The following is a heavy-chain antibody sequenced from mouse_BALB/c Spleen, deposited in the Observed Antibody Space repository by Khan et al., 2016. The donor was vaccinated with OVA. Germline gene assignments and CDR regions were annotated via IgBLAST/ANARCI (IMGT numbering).Heavy chain of an antibody. J-gene: IGHJ3*01. V-gene: IGHV5-6*01. Sequence: EVELVESGGDLVKPGGSLKLSCAASGFTFSTYGMSWVRQTPDKRLEWVATVSTGGSYTYYPDSVKGRFTISRDNAKKTLYLQMSGLKSEDTAMFYCTRLAYYYDSDGFAYWGQGTLVTVSA. CDR1: GFTFSTYG. CDR3: TRLAYYYDSDGFAY. D-gene: IGHD1-1*01. CDR2: VSTGGSYT.